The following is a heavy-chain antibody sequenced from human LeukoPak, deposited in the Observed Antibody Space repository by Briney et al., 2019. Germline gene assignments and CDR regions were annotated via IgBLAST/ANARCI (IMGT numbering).Heavy chain of an antibody. CDR2: IIPIFGTA. CDR3: AREPESPDCSSTSCYWAYMDV. J-gene: IGHJ6*03. CDR1: GGTCSSYA. D-gene: IGHD2-2*01. Sequence: SVKLSCKASGGTCSSYAISWVRQAPAPGLEWMGSIIPIFGTANYAQKFQGRVTITTEESTSKAYMEQSSLISEDTAVFYCAREPESPDCSSTSCYWAYMDVWGKGTTVTVSS. V-gene: IGHV1-69*05.